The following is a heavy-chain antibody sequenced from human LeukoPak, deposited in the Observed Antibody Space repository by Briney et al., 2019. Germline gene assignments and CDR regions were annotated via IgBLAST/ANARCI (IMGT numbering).Heavy chain of an antibody. CDR3: ARGSLGYCSSTSCYYYYYYMHV. D-gene: IGHD2-2*01. CDR2: IIPIFGTA. V-gene: IGHV1-69*13. Sequence: SVKVSCKASGGTFSSYAISWVRQAPGQGLEWMRGIIPIFGTANYAQKFQGRVTITADESTSTAYMELSSLRSEDTAVYYCARGSLGYCSSTSCYYYYYYMHVWGKGTTVTVSS. J-gene: IGHJ6*03. CDR1: GGTFSSYA.